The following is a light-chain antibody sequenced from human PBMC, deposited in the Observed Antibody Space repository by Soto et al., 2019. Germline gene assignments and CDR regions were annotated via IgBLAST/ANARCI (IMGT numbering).Light chain of an antibody. J-gene: IGKJ5*01. CDR3: QQYNNWPIT. CDR1: QSVSTT. CDR2: GTS. V-gene: IGKV3-15*01. Sequence: EIVLTQSPATLSVSPGERATLSCRASQSVSTTLAWYQQKPGQAPRLLIFGTSTRATGIPARFSGSGSGTDFTLTISSLQSEDVALYYCQQYNNWPITFGQGTRLEIK.